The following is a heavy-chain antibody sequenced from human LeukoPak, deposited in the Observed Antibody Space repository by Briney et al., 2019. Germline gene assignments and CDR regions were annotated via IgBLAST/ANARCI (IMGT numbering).Heavy chain of an antibody. CDR1: GFTFSTFW. D-gene: IGHD5-18*01. V-gene: IGHV3-48*01. Sequence: GGSLRLSCAASGFTFSTFWMSLVRQAPGKGLEWVSYISSSSSTIYYADSVKGRFTISRVNAENSLYLQMNSLRAEDTAVYYCARLGIPTAFDYWGQGTLVTVSS. J-gene: IGHJ4*02. CDR2: ISSSSSTI. CDR3: ARLGIPTAFDY.